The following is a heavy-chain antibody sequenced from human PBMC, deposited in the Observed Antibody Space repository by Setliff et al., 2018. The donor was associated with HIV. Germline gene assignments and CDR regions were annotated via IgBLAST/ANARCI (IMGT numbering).Heavy chain of an antibody. V-gene: IGHV1-2*02. Sequence: ASVKVSCKASGYTFSDYYIHWVRQAPGQGLQWMGWINTESGNTNFAQKFEGRVALTRDTSISTAYMDLRRLRSDDTAVYYCVTFSSGLGYHDIFDIWGQGTGVTVSS. CDR3: VTFSSGLGYHDIFDI. D-gene: IGHD3-22*01. J-gene: IGHJ3*02. CDR2: INTESGNT. CDR1: GYTFSDYY.